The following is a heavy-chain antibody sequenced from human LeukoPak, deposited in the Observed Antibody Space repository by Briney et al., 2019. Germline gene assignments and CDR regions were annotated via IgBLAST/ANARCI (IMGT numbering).Heavy chain of an antibody. J-gene: IGHJ4*02. CDR1: GFTFDTFT. Sequence: HTGGSLRLSCAASGFTFDTFTMHWVRQPPGKGLEWVSLISWDGSGTYYADSVKGRFTISRDNAKNSVSLQMNSLRAEDTTVYYCARAYDTNTYGYVYWGQGTLVTVSS. CDR3: ARAYDTNTYGYVY. D-gene: IGHD5-18*01. V-gene: IGHV3-43*01. CDR2: ISWDGSGT.